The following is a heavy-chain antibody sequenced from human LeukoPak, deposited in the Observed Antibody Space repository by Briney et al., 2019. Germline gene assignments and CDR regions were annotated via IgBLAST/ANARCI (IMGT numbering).Heavy chain of an antibody. V-gene: IGHV3-74*01. CDR2: INHDGTGT. CDR3: ASVFES. CDR1: GW. Sequence: GGSLRLSCAASGWMHWVRQAPGKGLVWVSGINHDGTGTYYADSVKGRFTISRDNAKNTVYLQMSSLSAEDTAVYYCASVFESWGQGFLVTVSS. J-gene: IGHJ4*02.